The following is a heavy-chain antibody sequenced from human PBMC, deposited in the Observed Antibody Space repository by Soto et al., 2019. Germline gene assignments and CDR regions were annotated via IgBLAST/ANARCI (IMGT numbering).Heavy chain of an antibody. CDR1: GGTFSSYA. J-gene: IGHJ4*02. CDR2: IIPIFGTA. CDR3: ARGPICSGGSCYPSGYDSSGYFDY. D-gene: IGHD2-15*01. V-gene: IGHV1-69*05. Sequence: SVKVSCKASGGTFSSYAISWVRQAPGQGLEWMGGIIPIFGTANYAQKLQGRVTMTTDTSTSTAYMELRSLRSDDAAVYYCARGPICSGGSCYPSGYDSSGYFDYWGQGTLVTVSS.